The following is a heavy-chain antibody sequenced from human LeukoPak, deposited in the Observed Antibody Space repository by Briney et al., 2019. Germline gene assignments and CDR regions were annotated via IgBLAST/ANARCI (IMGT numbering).Heavy chain of an antibody. D-gene: IGHD3-10*01. CDR3: ARRRSRITMVRGGTFDP. J-gene: IGHJ5*02. Sequence: ASETLSLTCAVYGGSFSGYYWSWIRQPPGKGLEWIGEINHSGSTNYNPSLKSRVTISVDTSKNQFSLKLSSVTAADTAVYYCARRRSRITMVRGGTFDPWGQGTLVTVSS. V-gene: IGHV4-34*01. CDR1: GGSFSGYY. CDR2: INHSGST.